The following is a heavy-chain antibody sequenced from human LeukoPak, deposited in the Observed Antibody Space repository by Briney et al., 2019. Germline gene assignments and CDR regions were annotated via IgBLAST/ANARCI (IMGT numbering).Heavy chain of an antibody. CDR1: GGSISSSSYY. Sequence: PSETLSLTCTVSGGSISSSSYYWGWIRQPPGKGLEWIGSIYYSGSTYYNPSLKSRVTISVDTSKNQFSLKLSSVTAADTAVYYCALQGRATYYYDSSGYYYIGTWFDPWGQGTLVTVSS. CDR2: IYYSGST. V-gene: IGHV4-39*01. D-gene: IGHD3-22*01. J-gene: IGHJ5*02. CDR3: ALQGRATYYYDSSGYYYIGTWFDP.